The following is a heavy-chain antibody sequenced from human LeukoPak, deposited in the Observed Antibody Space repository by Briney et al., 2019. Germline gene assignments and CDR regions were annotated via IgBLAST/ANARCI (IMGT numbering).Heavy chain of an antibody. V-gene: IGHV1-69*05. CDR2: IIPIFGTA. CDR3: ARGQNYGNDAFDI. J-gene: IGHJ3*02. Sequence: SVKVSCKASGGTFSSYAISWVRQAPGQGLEWMGGIIPIFGTANYAQKFQGRVTITTDESTSTAYMELSSLRSEDAAVYHCARGQNYGNDAFDIWGQGTTVTVSS. D-gene: IGHD3-10*01. CDR1: GGTFSSYA.